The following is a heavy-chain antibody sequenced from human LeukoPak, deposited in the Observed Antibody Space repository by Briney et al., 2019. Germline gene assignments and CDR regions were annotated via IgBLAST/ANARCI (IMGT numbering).Heavy chain of an antibody. V-gene: IGHV3-7*03. CDR1: GFTFNNYV. CDR3: AKEGRSLQTY. CDR2: IKEDGTET. Sequence: GSLRLSCAASGFTFNNYVMSWVRLAPGKGLEWVANIKEDGTETYYVDSVKGRFTISRDNAKNSLYLRMNSLRVEDTAVYYCAKEGRSLQTYWGQGTLVTVSS. D-gene: IGHD5-24*01. J-gene: IGHJ4*02.